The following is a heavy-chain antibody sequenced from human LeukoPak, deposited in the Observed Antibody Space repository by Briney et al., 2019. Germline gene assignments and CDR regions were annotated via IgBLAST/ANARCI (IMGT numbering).Heavy chain of an antibody. D-gene: IGHD6-19*01. CDR2: ISPSGGST. Sequence: ASVKVSCKASGYTFTSYYMHWVRQAPGQGLEWMGIISPSGGSTSYAQKFQGRVTMTRDTSTSTVYMELSSLRSEDTAVYYCARVGVAGTSFFTFDYWGQGTLVTVSS. V-gene: IGHV1-46*01. CDR3: ARVGVAGTSFFTFDY. CDR1: GYTFTSYY. J-gene: IGHJ4*02.